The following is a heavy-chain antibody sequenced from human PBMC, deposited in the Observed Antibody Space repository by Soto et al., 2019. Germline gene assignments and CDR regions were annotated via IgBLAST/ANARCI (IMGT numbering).Heavy chain of an antibody. J-gene: IGHJ4*02. Sequence: PSETLSLTCTVSGGSISSGGYYWSWIRQHPGKGLEWIGYIYYSGSTYYNPSLKSRVTISVDTSKNQFSLKLSSVTAADTAVYYCARESSDSSGYYYGHWDYWGQGTLVTVSS. CDR2: IYYSGST. CDR3: ARESSDSSGYYYGHWDY. D-gene: IGHD3-22*01. CDR1: GGSISSGGYY. V-gene: IGHV4-31*03.